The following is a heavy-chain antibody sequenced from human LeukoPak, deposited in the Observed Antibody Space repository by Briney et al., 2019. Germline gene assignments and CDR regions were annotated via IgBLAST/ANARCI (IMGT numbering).Heavy chain of an antibody. J-gene: IGHJ4*02. D-gene: IGHD6-19*01. Sequence: PGGSLRLSCAASGFTISSFGIHWVRQAPGKGPEWVAFTSYDGSNKLYADSMKGRITVSSDNSKNRLYLQMNSLRVADTAVYYCARGKYKNGWYYFDYWGQGAQVTVSS. V-gene: IGHV3-33*01. CDR2: TSYDGSNK. CDR3: ARGKYKNGWYYFDY. CDR1: GFTISSFG.